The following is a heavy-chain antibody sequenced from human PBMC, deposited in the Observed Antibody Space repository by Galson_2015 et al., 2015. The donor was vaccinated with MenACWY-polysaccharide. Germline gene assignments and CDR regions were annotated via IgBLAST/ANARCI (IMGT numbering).Heavy chain of an antibody. Sequence: SETLSLACTVSLGSISSSYWSWIRQPAGKVLEYIGRIHAAGSTAYNTSSRIRVAMPVDFPRNKFSLRLASVTATDTAIYYCARRSLDNWYFDLWGRGTLFIVSS. D-gene: IGHD1-1*01. J-gene: IGHJ2*01. CDR2: IHAAGST. CDR1: LGSISSSY. V-gene: IGHV4-4*07. CDR3: ARRSLDNWYFDL.